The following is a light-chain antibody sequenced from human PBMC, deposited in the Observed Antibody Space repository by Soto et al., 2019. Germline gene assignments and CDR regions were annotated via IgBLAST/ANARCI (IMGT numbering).Light chain of an antibody. V-gene: IGKV3-20*01. J-gene: IGKJ5*01. CDR3: QQYASSSIT. CDR1: QSVSSSY. Sequence: EIVLTQSPGTLSLSPGERATLSCRASQSVSSSYLAWYQQKPGQAPRLLIYGASSRATGIPDRFSGSGSGKDFTLTISRLEPEDFAVYFRQQYASSSITFGEGTRLEIK. CDR2: GAS.